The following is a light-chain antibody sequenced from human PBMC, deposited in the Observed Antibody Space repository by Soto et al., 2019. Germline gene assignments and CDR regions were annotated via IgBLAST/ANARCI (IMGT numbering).Light chain of an antibody. CDR1: QSVSRY. Sequence: EIVLTQSPDTLSLSPGERATLSCRASQSVSRYLAWYQQKPGQAPRLLIYDTSNMATGIPARFSGSGSGTDFTLTISSLEPEDFAVYYCQQRINWPHTFGQGTKLEIK. V-gene: IGKV3-11*01. J-gene: IGKJ2*01. CDR2: DTS. CDR3: QQRINWPHT.